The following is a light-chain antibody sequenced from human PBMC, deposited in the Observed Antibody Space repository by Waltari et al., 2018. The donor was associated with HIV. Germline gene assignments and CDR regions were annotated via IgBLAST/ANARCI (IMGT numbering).Light chain of an antibody. CDR1: SSNIGSNY. V-gene: IGLV1-47*01. CDR2: RND. CDR3: SSYRDSSTLVV. J-gene: IGLJ1*01. Sequence: QSVLTQPPSASGTPGQRVSISCSGSSSNIGSNYVYWYQQLPGTAPKLLMYRNDERPSGVPDRFSGSKSGTSASLAISGLRSEDEADYYCSSYRDSSTLVVFGTGTKVTVL.